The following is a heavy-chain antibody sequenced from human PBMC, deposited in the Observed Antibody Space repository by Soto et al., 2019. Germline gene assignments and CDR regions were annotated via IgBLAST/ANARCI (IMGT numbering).Heavy chain of an antibody. Sequence: ASVKVSCKASGYTFTGYYMHWVRQAPGQGLERMGWINPNSGGTNYAQKFQGRVTMTRDTSISTAYMELNTLRVEDTAVYYCAREDSIIIPAVSDFWGQGTLVTVSS. V-gene: IGHV1-2*02. D-gene: IGHD2-2*01. J-gene: IGHJ4*02. CDR2: INPNSGGT. CDR1: GYTFTGYY. CDR3: AREDSIIIPAVSDF.